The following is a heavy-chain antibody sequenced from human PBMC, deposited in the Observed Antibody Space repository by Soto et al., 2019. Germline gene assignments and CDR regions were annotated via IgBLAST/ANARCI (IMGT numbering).Heavy chain of an antibody. D-gene: IGHD6-19*01. CDR3: ARGTAVTGLDY. CDR1: GGSVSSYSVF. V-gene: IGHV6-1*01. J-gene: IGHJ4*02. Sequence: SQTLSLTCAISGGSVSSYSVFWDWIRPSPSGGLEWLGRTYYRSKWYSEYAISVQSRITVNADTSKNQVSLQLDSVTPEDTAVYYCARGTAVTGLDYWGQGALVTVSS. CDR2: TYYRSKWYS.